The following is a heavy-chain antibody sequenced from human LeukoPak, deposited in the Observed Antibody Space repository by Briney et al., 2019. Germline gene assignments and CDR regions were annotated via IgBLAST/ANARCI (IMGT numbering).Heavy chain of an antibody. D-gene: IGHD3-10*01. J-gene: IGHJ4*02. Sequence: SETLSLTCSVSGASINNYHWSWIRQSPGKGLEWIGFISNSGSTHYSASLKSRVTISVDTSKNHFSLNLRSVTAADTALYYCARYNPLHRGFSAVDYWRQGTLVTVSS. CDR2: ISNSGST. CDR1: GASINNYH. CDR3: ARYNPLHRGFSAVDY. V-gene: IGHV4-59*13.